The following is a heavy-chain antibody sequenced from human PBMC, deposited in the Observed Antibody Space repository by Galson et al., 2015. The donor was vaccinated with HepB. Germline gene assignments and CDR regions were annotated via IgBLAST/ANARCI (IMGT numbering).Heavy chain of an antibody. CDR3: AKDLAIGLRGEFDY. J-gene: IGHJ4*02. Sequence: SLRLSCAACEFSFSSHSMNWVRQAPGKGLERVPAISGSGGSTYYADSVKGRFTISRDNSKNTLYLQMNSLRAEGTAVYYCAKDLAIGLRGEFDYWGQGTLVTVSS. CDR2: ISGSGGST. D-gene: IGHD3-16*01. V-gene: IGHV3-23*01. CDR1: EFSFSSHS.